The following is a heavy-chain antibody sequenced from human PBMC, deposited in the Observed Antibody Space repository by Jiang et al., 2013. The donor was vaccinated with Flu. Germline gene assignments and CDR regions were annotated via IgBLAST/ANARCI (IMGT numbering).Heavy chain of an antibody. V-gene: IGHV1-2*06. J-gene: IGHJ6*02. CDR2: INPNSGGI. D-gene: IGHD1-26*01. Sequence: SGAEVKKPGASVKVSCKASGYTFSGYYIHWVRQAPGQGLEWMGRINPNSGGINYAQKFQGRVTMTRDTSISTAYMELSRLTSDDTAVYYCARETAAGATFFXGDDYYDYGLDVWGQGTTVTASS. CDR1: GYTFSGYY. CDR3: ARETAAGATFFXGDDYYDYGLDV.